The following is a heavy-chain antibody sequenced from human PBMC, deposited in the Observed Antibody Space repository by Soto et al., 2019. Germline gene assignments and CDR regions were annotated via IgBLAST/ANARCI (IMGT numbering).Heavy chain of an antibody. D-gene: IGHD5-12*01. CDR2: IHSNGNT. CDR3: AREGNLGRWLQPLDS. CDR1: GDSISSYS. J-gene: IGHJ4*02. Sequence: QVQLQVSGPGLVKPSETLSLTCTVSGDSISSYSWSWIRQPPGKGLEWIGNIHSNGNTKHNPSLKRRVTMSVATSQNPFSLTLIPVTAAATAVYYCAREGNLGRWLQPLDSWCQGTLVTFSS. V-gene: IGHV4-59*01.